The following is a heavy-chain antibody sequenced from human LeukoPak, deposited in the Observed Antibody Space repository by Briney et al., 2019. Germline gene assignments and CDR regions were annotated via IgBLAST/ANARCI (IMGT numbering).Heavy chain of an antibody. CDR1: GCTFSSYA. CDR3: ATLVDTAMVTPHDY. V-gene: IGHV1-69*04. J-gene: IGHJ4*02. CDR2: IIPILGIA. D-gene: IGHD5-18*01. Sequence: GASVKVSCKASGCTFSSYAISWVRQAPGQGLEWMGRIIPILGIATYAQKFQGRVTITADNSTSTAYMELSSLRSEDTAVYYCATLVDTAMVTPHDYWGQGTLVTVSP.